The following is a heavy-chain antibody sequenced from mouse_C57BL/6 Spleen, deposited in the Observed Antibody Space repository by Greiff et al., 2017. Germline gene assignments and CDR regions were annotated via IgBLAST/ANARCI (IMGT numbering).Heavy chain of an antibody. V-gene: IGHV1-81*01. J-gene: IGHJ3*01. CDR2: IYPRSGNT. CDR3: ARDGIAY. CDR1: GYTFTSYG. Sequence: QVQLQQSGAELARPGASVKLSCKASGYTFTSYGISWVKQRTGQGLECIGEIYPRSGNTYYNEKFKGKATLTADKSSSTAYMELRSLTSEDSAVYFCARDGIAYWGQGTLVAVSA. D-gene: IGHD2-3*01.